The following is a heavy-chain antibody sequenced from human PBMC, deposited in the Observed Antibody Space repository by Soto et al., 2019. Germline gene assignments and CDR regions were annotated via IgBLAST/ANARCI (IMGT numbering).Heavy chain of an antibody. CDR1: GYTFTGYY. CDR3: ARDQGAPGALLLDYYYGMDV. V-gene: IGHV1-2*04. CDR2: INPNSGGT. Sequence: ASVKVSCKASGYTFTGYYMHWVRQAPGQGLEWMGWINPNSGGTNYAQKFRGWVTMTRDTSISTAYMELSRLRSDDTAVYYCARDQGAPGALLLDYYYGMDVWGQGTTVTVSS. J-gene: IGHJ6*02. D-gene: IGHD3-22*01.